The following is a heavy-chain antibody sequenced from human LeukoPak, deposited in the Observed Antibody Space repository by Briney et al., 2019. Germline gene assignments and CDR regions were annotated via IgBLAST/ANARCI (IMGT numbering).Heavy chain of an antibody. V-gene: IGHV3-66*02. CDR2: IYSGGST. D-gene: IGHD3-22*01. CDR3: ARAPKYYHDSSGQPGAFDI. CDR1: GFTVSSNY. J-gene: IGHJ3*02. Sequence: GGSLRLSCAASGFTVSSNYMSWVRQAPGKGLEWVSVIYSGGSTYYADSVKGRFTISRDNSKNTLYLQMNSLRAEDTAVYYCARAPKYYHDSSGQPGAFDIWGKGQWSPSLQ.